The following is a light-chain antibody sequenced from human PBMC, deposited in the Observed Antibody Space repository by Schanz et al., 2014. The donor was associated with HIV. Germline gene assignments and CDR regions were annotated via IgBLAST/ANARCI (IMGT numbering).Light chain of an antibody. Sequence: DIQMAQSPSSLSASVGLRVTLTCTASQNIGRFLNWYQHRPGKAPRLLIYVGSSLQSGVPSRFTGRGFGTDFTLTISRLQPEDFAAYYCQQSYSTPHTFGQGTKLEIK. CDR1: QNIGRF. J-gene: IGKJ2*01. CDR3: QQSYSTPHT. V-gene: IGKV1-39*01. CDR2: VGS.